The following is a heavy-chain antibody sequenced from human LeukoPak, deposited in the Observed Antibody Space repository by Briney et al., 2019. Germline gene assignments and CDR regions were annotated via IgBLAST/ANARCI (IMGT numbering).Heavy chain of an antibody. Sequence: SETLSLTCAVYGGSFSGYYWSWIRQPPGKGLEWIGEINHSGSTNYNQSLKSRVTISVDTSKNQFSLKLSSVTAADTAVYYCARGSRTYYDFWSGYYQNWFDPWGQGTLVTVSS. CDR1: GGSFSGYY. V-gene: IGHV4-34*01. CDR3: ARGSRTYYDFWSGYYQNWFDP. J-gene: IGHJ5*02. CDR2: INHSGST. D-gene: IGHD3-3*01.